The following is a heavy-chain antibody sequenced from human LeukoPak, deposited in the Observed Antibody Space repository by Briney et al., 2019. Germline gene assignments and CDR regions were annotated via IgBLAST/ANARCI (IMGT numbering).Heavy chain of an antibody. CDR1: GYTFTRYG. J-gene: IGHJ4*02. Sequence: ASVRVSCKASGYTFTRYGISWVRQAPGQGLQWPGWISASNGNTNYAQKFRDRVTMSTDTSTGTAYLDVRSLTSDDTAVYYCARTSGWYWEVDYWGQGTLVTVSS. CDR3: ARTSGWYWEVDY. D-gene: IGHD6-19*01. CDR2: ISASNGNT. V-gene: IGHV1-18*01.